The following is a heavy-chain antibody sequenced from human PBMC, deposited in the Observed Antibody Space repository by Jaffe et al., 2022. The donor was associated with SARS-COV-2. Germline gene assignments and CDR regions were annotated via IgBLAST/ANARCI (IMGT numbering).Heavy chain of an antibody. J-gene: IGHJ4*02. CDR3: ARDRGITGYTSKKSFDY. CDR2: INPSGGST. D-gene: IGHD1-20*01. V-gene: IGHV1-46*01. Sequence: QVQLVQSGAEVKKPGASVKVSCKASGYSFTTYYIHWVRQAPGQGLEWMGIINPSGGSTNYAENFQGRVTMTRDTSTSTVYMELSSLRSEDTAVYYCARDRGITGYTSKKSFDYWGQGTLVTVSS. CDR1: GYSFTTYY.